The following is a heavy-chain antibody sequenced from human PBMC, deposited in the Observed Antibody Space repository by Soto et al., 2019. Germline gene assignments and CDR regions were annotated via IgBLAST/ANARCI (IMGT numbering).Heavy chain of an antibody. CDR1: GFSFSDYS. D-gene: IGHD6-13*01. CDR3: AIDLRTAAAVFDY. V-gene: IGHV3-21*01. Sequence: EVQLVESGGGLVKPGGSLRLSCAASGFSFSDYSMNWVRQAPGKGLEWVSSISSSSNYIYYADSVKDRFTISRANAKISLYLQMNSLRAADTAVYLCAIDLRTAAAVFDYWGQGTLVTVSS. J-gene: IGHJ4*02. CDR2: ISSSSNYI.